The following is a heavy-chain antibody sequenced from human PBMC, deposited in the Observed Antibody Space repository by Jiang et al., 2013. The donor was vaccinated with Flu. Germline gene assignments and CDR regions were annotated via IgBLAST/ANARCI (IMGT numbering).Heavy chain of an antibody. Sequence: VQLLESGGGLVQPGGSLRLSCAVSGFTFSNYWMSWVRQAPGKGLEWVANIKQDGSEKYYVDSVKGRFTIARDNAKNSLYLQMNSLRAEDTAVYYCAREMSYGDYVGGVDPWGQGTLVTVSS. CDR1: GFTFSNYW. J-gene: IGHJ5*02. CDR3: AREMSYGDYVGGVDP. V-gene: IGHV3-7*03. D-gene: IGHD4-17*01. CDR2: IKQDGSEK.